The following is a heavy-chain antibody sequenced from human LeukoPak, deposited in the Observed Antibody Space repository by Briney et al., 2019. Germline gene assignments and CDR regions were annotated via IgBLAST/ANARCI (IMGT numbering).Heavy chain of an antibody. CDR2: IYYSGST. Sequence: PSETLSLTCTVSGGSICSSNYYWVWIRQPPGKGREWIGSIYYSGSTYYNPSLNSRITISVDTSKNQFSLKLISATAADTAVYYCARDLFISSWYRWFDTWGQGTMVTVSS. CDR1: GGSICSSNYY. V-gene: IGHV4-39*07. CDR3: ARDLFISSWYRWFDT. D-gene: IGHD6-13*01. J-gene: IGHJ5*02.